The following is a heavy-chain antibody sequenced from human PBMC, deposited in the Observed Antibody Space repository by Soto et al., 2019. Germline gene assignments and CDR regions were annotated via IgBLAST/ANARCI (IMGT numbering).Heavy chain of an antibody. CDR2: IYYSGST. CDR3: ARGLLVGLQLWVP. Sequence: QLQLQESGPGLVKPSETLSLTCTVSGGSISSDSYYWGWIRQPPGKGLEWIGSIYYSGSTYYNPSLKSRVTTALDTATTQFSLQLNSVTAADTAVYYCARGLLVGLQLWVPWGPGTLVTVSS. J-gene: IGHJ5*02. CDR1: GGSISSDSYY. V-gene: IGHV4-39*01. D-gene: IGHD5-18*01.